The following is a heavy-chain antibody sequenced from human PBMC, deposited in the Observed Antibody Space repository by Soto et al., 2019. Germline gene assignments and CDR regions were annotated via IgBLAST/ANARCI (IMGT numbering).Heavy chain of an antibody. V-gene: IGHV2-5*02. CDR3: AHANYDILTGYLDYYYYMDV. Sequence: SGPTLVNPTQTLTLTCTFSGFSLSTSGVGVGWIRQPPGKALEWLALIYWDDDKRYSPSLKSRLTITKDTSKNQVVLTMTNMDPVDTATYYCAHANYDILTGYLDYYYYMDVWGKGTTVTVSS. D-gene: IGHD3-9*01. J-gene: IGHJ6*03. CDR1: GFSLSTSGVG. CDR2: IYWDDDK.